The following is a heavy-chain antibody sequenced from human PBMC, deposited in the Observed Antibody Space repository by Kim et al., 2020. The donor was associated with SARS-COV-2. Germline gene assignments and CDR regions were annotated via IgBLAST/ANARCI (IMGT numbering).Heavy chain of an antibody. Sequence: GGSLRLSCAASGFTFSSYSMNWVRQAPGKGLEWVSSISSSSSYIYYADSVKGRFTISRDNAKNSLYLQMNSGRAEDTAVYYCDGGTPRSYYYYYGMDVWGRGTGVSVS. CDR2: ISSSSSYI. CDR1: GFTFSSYS. J-gene: IGHJ6*01. CDR3: DGGTPRSYYYYYGMDV. V-gene: IGHV3-21*01. D-gene: IGHD1-1*01.